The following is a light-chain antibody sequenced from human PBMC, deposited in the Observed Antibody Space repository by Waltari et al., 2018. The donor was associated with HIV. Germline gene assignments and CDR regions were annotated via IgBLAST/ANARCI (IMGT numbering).Light chain of an antibody. J-gene: IGLJ2*01. CDR2: DVS. V-gene: IGLV2-14*01. Sequence: QSALTQPASVSGSPGQSITLTCTGTSRDIGAYNYVSWYQQHPGKAPTLIIYDVSNRPSGVSNRFSGSKSGNTASLTISGLQAEDEADYYCTSYIHPTTRLFGGGTKLTVL. CDR3: TSYIHPTTRL. CDR1: SRDIGAYNY.